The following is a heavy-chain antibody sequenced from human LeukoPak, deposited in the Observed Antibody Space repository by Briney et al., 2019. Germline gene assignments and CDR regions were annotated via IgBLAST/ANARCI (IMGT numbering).Heavy chain of an antibody. CDR2: INHSGST. J-gene: IGHJ4*02. Sequence: SETLSLTCAVYGGSFSGYYWSWIRQPPGKGLEWIREINHSGSTNYNPSLKSRVTISVDTSKNQFSLKLSSVTAADTAVYYCASTRHGFDYWGQGTLVTVSS. CDR3: ASTRHGFDY. CDR1: GGSFSGYY. V-gene: IGHV4-34*01.